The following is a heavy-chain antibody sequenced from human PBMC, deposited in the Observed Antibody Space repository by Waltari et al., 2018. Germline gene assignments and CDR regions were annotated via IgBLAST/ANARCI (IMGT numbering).Heavy chain of an antibody. CDR3: ATRGGLAFDF. Sequence: EVQLVESGGGLVQPGRPLSLSCVAPGSTFDDYAMHWVRQAPGKGLEWVAGISWNSGSKEYADSVKGRFTISRDNAKNSLYLQMNSLTPEDTALYFCATRGGLAFDFWGQGTMVTVSS. CDR1: GSTFDDYA. D-gene: IGHD3-16*01. CDR2: ISWNSGSK. V-gene: IGHV3-9*01. J-gene: IGHJ3*01.